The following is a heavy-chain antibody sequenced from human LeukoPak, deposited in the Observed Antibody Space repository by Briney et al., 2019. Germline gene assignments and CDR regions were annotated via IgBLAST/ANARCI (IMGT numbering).Heavy chain of an antibody. J-gene: IGHJ4*02. V-gene: IGHV4-30-4*08. CDR3: ARLGRSSSWYYRKSYYFDY. D-gene: IGHD6-13*01. Sequence: PSETLSLTCTVSGGSISSGDYYWTWIRQHPGKGLEWIGYIYYRGSTYYNPSLKSRVTISVDTSKNQFSLKLSSVTAADTAVYYCARLGRSSSWYYRKSYYFDYWGQGTLVTVSS. CDR1: GGSISSGDYY. CDR2: IYYRGST.